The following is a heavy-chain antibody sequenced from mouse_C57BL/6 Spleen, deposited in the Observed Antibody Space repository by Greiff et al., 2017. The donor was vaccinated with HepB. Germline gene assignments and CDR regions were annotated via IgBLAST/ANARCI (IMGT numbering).Heavy chain of an antibody. CDR2: INPNNGGT. D-gene: IGHD2-4*01. J-gene: IGHJ2*01. Sequence: EVQLQQSGPELVKPGASVKMSCKASGYTFTDYNMHWVKQSHGKSLEWIGYINPNNGGTSYNQKFKGKATLTVNKSSSTAYMELRSLTSEDSAVYYWATIYYDYDEGYFDYWGQGTTLTVSS. CDR3: ATIYYDYDEGYFDY. V-gene: IGHV1-22*01. CDR1: GYTFTDYN.